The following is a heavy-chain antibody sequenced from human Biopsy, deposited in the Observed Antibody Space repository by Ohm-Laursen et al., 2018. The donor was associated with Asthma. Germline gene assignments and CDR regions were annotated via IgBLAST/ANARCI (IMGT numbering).Heavy chain of an antibody. CDR3: AKIYDRLVLYGMDV. Sequence: TLSLTCTVSGASITTDDHYWSWLRQPPGKGLEWFGFIHYSGSTSYNPSLKGGVTISVDTSKNQLSLKLTSVTAADTAVYYCAKIYDRLVLYGMDVWGQGTLVTVSS. J-gene: IGHJ4*02. CDR1: GASITTDDHY. D-gene: IGHD6-19*01. V-gene: IGHV4-30-4*01. CDR2: IHYSGST.